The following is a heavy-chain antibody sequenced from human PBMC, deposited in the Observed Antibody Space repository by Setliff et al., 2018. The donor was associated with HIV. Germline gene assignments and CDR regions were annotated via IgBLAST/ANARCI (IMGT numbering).Heavy chain of an antibody. J-gene: IGHJ5*02. CDR1: GGSISSYY. V-gene: IGHV4-39*01. CDR3: ARYRYYYDSSGYGRWFDP. D-gene: IGHD3-22*01. CDR2: ISYTGST. Sequence: SETLSLTCTVSGGSISSYYWGWIRQPPGKGLEWIGTISYTGSTYYDPSLKSRVTISVDTSENQFSLRLNSVTAADTAVYYCARYRYYYDSSGYGRWFDPWGQGTLVTVSS.